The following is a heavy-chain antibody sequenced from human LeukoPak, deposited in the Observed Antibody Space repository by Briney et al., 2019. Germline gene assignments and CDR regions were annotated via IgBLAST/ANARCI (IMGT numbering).Heavy chain of an antibody. CDR3: ARGVGLVVPAAISFDY. D-gene: IGHD2-2*02. Sequence: PSETLSLTCAVYGGSFSGYYWSWIRQPPGKGLEWIGYIYYSGSTYSNPSLKSRGTISVDTSKSQFSLKLSSVTAADTAVYYCARGVGLVVPAAISFDYWGQGTLVTVSS. CDR2: IYYSGST. V-gene: IGHV4-34*01. CDR1: GGSFSGYY. J-gene: IGHJ4*02.